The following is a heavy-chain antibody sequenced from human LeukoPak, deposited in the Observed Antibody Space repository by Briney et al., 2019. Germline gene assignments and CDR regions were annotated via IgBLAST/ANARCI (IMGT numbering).Heavy chain of an antibody. CDR3: ARALGDYGNNRIYYFDY. CDR2: INPSGGST. CDR1: GYTFTRYY. D-gene: IGHD4-17*01. J-gene: IGHJ4*02. V-gene: IGHV1-46*01. Sequence: ASVKVSCKASGYTFTRYYMHWVRQAPGQGLEWMGIINPSGGSTSYAQKFQGRVTMTRDTSTSTVYMELSSLRSEDTAVYYCARALGDYGNNRIYYFDYWGQGSLVTVSS.